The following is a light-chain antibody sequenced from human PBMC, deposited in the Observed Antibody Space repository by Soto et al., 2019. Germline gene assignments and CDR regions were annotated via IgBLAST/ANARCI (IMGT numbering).Light chain of an antibody. V-gene: IGLV2-14*02. Sequence: QSALTQPASVSGSPGQSITISCTGTSSDVGTYNLVSWCQQHPGKAPKLFIYDVSNRPSGVSNRFSGSKSGNTASLTISGLQAEDEAFYYCSSYTDTNTLVFGGGTKLTVL. CDR2: DVS. J-gene: IGLJ3*02. CDR3: SSYTDTNTLV. CDR1: SSDVGTYNL.